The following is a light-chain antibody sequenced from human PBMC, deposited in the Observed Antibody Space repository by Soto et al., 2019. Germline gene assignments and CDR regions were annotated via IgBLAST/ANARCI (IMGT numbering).Light chain of an antibody. CDR1: QSVSSY. J-gene: IGKJ2*01. CDR3: QQRGNWPYT. Sequence: ETVLTQSPATLSLSPGERATLSCRASQSVSSYLAWYQQKPGQAPRLLIYDTSNRATGIPARFSGSGSGTDFTLTISSLEPEDFAVYYCQQRGNWPYTFGQGTKLEIK. V-gene: IGKV3-11*01. CDR2: DTS.